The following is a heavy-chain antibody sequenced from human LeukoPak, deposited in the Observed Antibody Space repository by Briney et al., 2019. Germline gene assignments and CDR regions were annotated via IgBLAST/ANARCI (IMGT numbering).Heavy chain of an antibody. J-gene: IGHJ4*02. D-gene: IGHD6-13*01. CDR3: ARSSSWYTDFDY. Sequence: PGGSLRLSCAASRFTFSDYYMSWIRQAPGKGLEWVSYISSSGSTIYYADSVKGRFTISRDNAKNSLYLQMSSLRAEDTAVYYCARSSSWYTDFDYWGQGTLVTVSS. CDR2: ISSSGSTI. V-gene: IGHV3-11*01. CDR1: RFTFSDYY.